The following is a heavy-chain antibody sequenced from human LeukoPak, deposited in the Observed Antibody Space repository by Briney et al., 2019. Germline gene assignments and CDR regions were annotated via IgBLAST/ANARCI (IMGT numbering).Heavy chain of an antibody. J-gene: IGHJ2*01. Sequence: SETLSLTCTVSGGSISSYYWSWIRQPAGKGLEWIGRIYTSGSTNYNPSLKSRVTMSVDTSKNQFSLKLSSVTAADTAVYYCARVSSYYDILTGYYNHWYFDLLGRGTLVTVSS. V-gene: IGHV4-4*07. CDR1: GGSISSYY. CDR2: IYTSGST. D-gene: IGHD3-9*01. CDR3: ARVSSYYDILTGYYNHWYFDL.